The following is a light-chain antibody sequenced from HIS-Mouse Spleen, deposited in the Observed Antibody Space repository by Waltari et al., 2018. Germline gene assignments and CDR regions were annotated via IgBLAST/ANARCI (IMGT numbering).Light chain of an antibody. CDR2: EDS. V-gene: IGLV3-10*01. J-gene: IGLJ2*01. CDR3: YSTDSSGNHRV. Sequence: SYELTQPPSVSVSPGQTARTTCSGETLPKKYAYWYQQKSGQAPVLVIYEDSKRPSGIPGRFSGSSSGTMATLTISGAQGEDEADYYGYSTDSSGNHRVFGGGTKLTVL. CDR1: TLPKKY.